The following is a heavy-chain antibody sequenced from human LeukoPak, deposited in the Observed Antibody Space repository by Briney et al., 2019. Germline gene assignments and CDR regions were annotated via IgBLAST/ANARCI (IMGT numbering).Heavy chain of an antibody. CDR1: GFTFSSYA. D-gene: IGHD3-3*01. Sequence: GGSLRLSCAASGFTFSSYAMSWVRQAPGKGLEWVSAISGSGGSTYYADSVKGRFTISRDNSKNTLYLQMNSLRAEDAAVYYCAKWSAVTDRYFDYWGQGTLVTVSS. CDR3: AKWSAVTDRYFDY. CDR2: ISGSGGST. V-gene: IGHV3-23*01. J-gene: IGHJ4*02.